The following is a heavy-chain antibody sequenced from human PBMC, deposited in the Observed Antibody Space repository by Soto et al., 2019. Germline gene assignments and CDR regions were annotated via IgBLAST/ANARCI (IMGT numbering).Heavy chain of an antibody. CDR2: IYYSGST. CDR1: GGSISSGGYY. V-gene: IGHV4-31*03. J-gene: IGHJ5*02. Sequence: PSETLSLTCTVSGGSISSGGYYWSWIRQHPGKGLEWIGYIYYSGSTYYNPSLKSRVTISVDTSKNQFSLKLSSVTAADTAVYYCAGTLNDFWSGYPNWFDPWGQGTLVTVSS. D-gene: IGHD3-3*01. CDR3: AGTLNDFWSGYPNWFDP.